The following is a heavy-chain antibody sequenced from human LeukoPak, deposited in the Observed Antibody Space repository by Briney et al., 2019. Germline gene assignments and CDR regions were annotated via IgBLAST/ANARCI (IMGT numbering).Heavy chain of an antibody. Sequence: ASVKVSCKASGYTFTSYDINWVRQATGQGLEWMGWMNPNSGNTGYAQKFQGRVTITRNTSISTAYMELSSLRSEDTAVYYCARGVAPGLRYFDWSLWLTDRRRKHENYYYYMDVWGKGTTVTVSS. D-gene: IGHD3-9*01. CDR1: GYTFTSYD. CDR3: ARGVAPGLRYFDWSLWLTDRRRKHENYYYYMDV. CDR2: MNPNSGNT. J-gene: IGHJ6*03. V-gene: IGHV1-8*03.